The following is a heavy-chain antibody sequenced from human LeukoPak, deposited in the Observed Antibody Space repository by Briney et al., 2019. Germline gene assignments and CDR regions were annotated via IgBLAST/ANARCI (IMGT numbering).Heavy chain of an antibody. CDR3: ARAWLRGYYFDY. J-gene: IGHJ4*02. CDR1: GFTFSSYD. CDR2: IWYDGSNK. D-gene: IGHD5-12*01. Sequence: GRSLRLSCAASGFTFSSYDMPWVRQAPGKGLEWVAVIWYDGSNKYYADSVKGRFTISRDNSKNTLYLQMNSLRAEDTAVYYCARAWLRGYYFDYWGQGTLVTVSS. V-gene: IGHV3-33*01.